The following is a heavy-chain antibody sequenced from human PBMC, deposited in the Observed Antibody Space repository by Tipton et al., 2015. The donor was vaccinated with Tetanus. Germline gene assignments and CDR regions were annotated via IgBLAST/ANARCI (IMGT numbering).Heavy chain of an antibody. Sequence: GLVKPSETLSLTCAVYGGSFSGYYWSWIRQPPGKGLEWIGEINHSGSTNYNPSLKSRVTISVDTSKNQFSLKLSSVTAADTAVYYCARDLKTSGWSIRFQHWGQGTLVTVSS. D-gene: IGHD6-19*01. CDR2: INHSGST. V-gene: IGHV4-34*01. J-gene: IGHJ1*01. CDR1: GGSFSGYY. CDR3: ARDLKTSGWSIRFQH.